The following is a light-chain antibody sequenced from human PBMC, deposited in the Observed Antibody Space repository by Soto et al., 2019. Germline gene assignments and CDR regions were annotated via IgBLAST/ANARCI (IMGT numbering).Light chain of an antibody. CDR1: ISDVGGYNY. J-gene: IGLJ1*01. CDR2: DVS. V-gene: IGLV2-11*01. Sequence: HSVLTQPRSLSGSPGQSVTISCTGTISDVGGYNYVSWYQQHPGKAPKLMIYDVSKRPSGVPDRFSGSKSGNTASLTISGLQAEDEADYYCCSYAGSYTFVYGTGTKVTVL. CDR3: CSYAGSYTFV.